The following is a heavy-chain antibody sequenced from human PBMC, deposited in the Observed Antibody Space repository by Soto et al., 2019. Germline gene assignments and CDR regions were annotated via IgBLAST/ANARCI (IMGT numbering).Heavy chain of an antibody. CDR2: IYPGDSDT. Sequence: GESLKISCKGSGYSFTSYWIGWVRQMPGKGLEWMGIIYPGDSDTRYSPSFQGQVTISADKSISTAYLQWSSLKASDTAMYYCARHFREEYRVIAEGNWFDPWGQGTLVTVSS. CDR1: GYSFTSYW. V-gene: IGHV5-51*01. CDR3: ARHFREEYRVIAEGNWFDP. J-gene: IGHJ5*02. D-gene: IGHD2-21*01.